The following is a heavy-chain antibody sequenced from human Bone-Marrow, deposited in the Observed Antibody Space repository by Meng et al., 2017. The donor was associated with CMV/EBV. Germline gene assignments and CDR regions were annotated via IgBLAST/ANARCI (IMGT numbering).Heavy chain of an antibody. CDR2: INHSGST. CDR3: ARGRRRYSSSWTDYYYYYGMDV. V-gene: IGHV4-34*01. J-gene: IGHJ6*02. CDR1: GGSISSYY. D-gene: IGHD6-13*01. Sequence: SETLSLTCTVSGGSISSYYWSWIRQPPGKGLEWIGEINHSGSTNYNPSLKSRVTISVDTSKTQFSLKLSSVTAADTAVYYCARGRRRYSSSWTDYYYYYGMDVWGQGTTVTVSS.